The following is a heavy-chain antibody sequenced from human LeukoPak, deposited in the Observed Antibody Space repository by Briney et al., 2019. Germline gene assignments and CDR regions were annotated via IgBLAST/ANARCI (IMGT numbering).Heavy chain of an antibody. V-gene: IGHV3-30*04. D-gene: IGHD4-11*01. J-gene: IGHJ4*02. CDR1: GFTFSSYA. CDR3: AKDLYSNYGPADY. CDR2: MSFDVNNK. Sequence: GGSLRLSCATSGFTFSSYAFHWVRQAPGKGLEWVATMSFDVNNKYYADSVRDRFTISRDNSKNTLYLQMNSLRAEDTAVYYCAKDLYSNYGPADYWGQGNLVTVSS.